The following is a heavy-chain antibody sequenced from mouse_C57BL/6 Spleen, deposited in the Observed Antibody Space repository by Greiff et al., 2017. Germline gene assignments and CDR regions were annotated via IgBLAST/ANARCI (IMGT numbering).Heavy chain of an antibody. CDR2: LYPGDGDS. D-gene: IGHD1-1*01. Sequence: QVQLQQSGAELVKPGASVKISCKASGYAFSSYWMNWVQQRPGKGLEWIGQLYPGDGDSNYNGTFTGKATLTADKSSSTAYMQISSLTSEDSAVYCCARHYYGSRGYYAMDYWGQGTSVTVAS. J-gene: IGHJ4*01. CDR1: GYAFSSYW. CDR3: ARHYYGSRGYYAMDY. V-gene: IGHV1-80*01.